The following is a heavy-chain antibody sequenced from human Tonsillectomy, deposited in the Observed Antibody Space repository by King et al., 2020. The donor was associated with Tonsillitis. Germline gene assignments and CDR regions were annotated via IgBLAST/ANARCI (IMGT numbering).Heavy chain of an antibody. Sequence: VQLVESGAEVKKPGSSVKVSCKASGGTFSRYAISWVRQAPGQGLEWMGGITPIFGTANYEQKFRGRVTITADESTSTAYMELSSLRSEDTAVYYCAREDYPRRRGDYYGMDVWGQGTTVTVSS. V-gene: IGHV1-69*01. CDR3: AREDYPRRRGDYYGMDV. CDR1: GGTFSRYA. CDR2: ITPIFGTA. D-gene: IGHD4-11*01. J-gene: IGHJ6*02.